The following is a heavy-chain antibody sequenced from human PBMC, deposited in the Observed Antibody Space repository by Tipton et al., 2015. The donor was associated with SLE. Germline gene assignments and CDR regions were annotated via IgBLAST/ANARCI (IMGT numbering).Heavy chain of an antibody. Sequence: WIRQPPGKGLEWVGRIKSNTAGGTTSYAAPVKGRFTISRDDSKNTLYMQMNSLKTEDTAVYYCTTGLGGNNYWGQGTLVTVSS. CDR2: IKSNTAGGTT. CDR3: TTGLGGNNY. J-gene: IGHJ4*02. D-gene: IGHD3-10*01. V-gene: IGHV3-15*06.